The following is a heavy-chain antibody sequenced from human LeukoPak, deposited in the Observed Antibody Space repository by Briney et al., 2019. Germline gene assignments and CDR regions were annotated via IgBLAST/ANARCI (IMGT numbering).Heavy chain of an antibody. V-gene: IGHV3-30-3*01. J-gene: IGHJ4*02. Sequence: PGRSLRLSCAASGFTFSSYAMHWVRQAPGKGLEWVAVISYDGSNKYYADSVKGRFTISRDNSKNTLYLQMNSLRAEDTAVYYCARGSHYIVVVEKQIDYWGQGTLVTVSS. CDR3: ARGSHYIVVVEKQIDY. CDR2: ISYDGSNK. D-gene: IGHD2-2*01. CDR1: GFTFSSYA.